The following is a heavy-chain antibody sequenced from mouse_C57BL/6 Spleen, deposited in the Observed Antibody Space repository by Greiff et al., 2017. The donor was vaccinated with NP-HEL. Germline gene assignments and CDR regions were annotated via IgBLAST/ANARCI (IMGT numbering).Heavy chain of an antibody. CDR2: IRLKSDNYAT. D-gene: IGHD2-1*01. CDR3: TGSFYERGTVSTMVTKGMDY. CDR1: GFTFSNYW. J-gene: IGHJ4*01. V-gene: IGHV6-3*01. Sequence: DVQLVESGGGLVQPGGSMKLSCVASGFTFSNYWMNWVRQSPEKGLEWVAQIRLKSDNYATHYAESVKGRFTISRDDSKSSVYLQMNNLRAEDTGIYYCTGSFYERGTVSTMVTKGMDYWGQGTSVTVSS.